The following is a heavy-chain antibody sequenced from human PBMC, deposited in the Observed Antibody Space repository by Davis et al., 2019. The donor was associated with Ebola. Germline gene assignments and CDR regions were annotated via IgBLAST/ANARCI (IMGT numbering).Heavy chain of an antibody. Sequence: GESLKISCKGSGYSFTSYWIGWVRQMPGKGLEWMGIIYPGDSDTRYSPSFQGQVTISADKSISTAYLQWSSLKASDTAMYYCARRPKLRFLDLYYFDYWGQGTLVTVSS. CDR2: IYPGDSDT. CDR3: ARRPKLRFLDLYYFDY. V-gene: IGHV5-51*01. J-gene: IGHJ4*02. D-gene: IGHD3-3*01. CDR1: GYSFTSYW.